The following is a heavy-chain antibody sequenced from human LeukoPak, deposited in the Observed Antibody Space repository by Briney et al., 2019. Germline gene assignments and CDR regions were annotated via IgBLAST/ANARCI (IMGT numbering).Heavy chain of an antibody. CDR1: GYTFTGYY. V-gene: IGHV1-2*02. D-gene: IGHD6-13*01. Sequence: ASVKVSCKASGYTFTGYYMHWVRQAPGQGLEWMGWINPNSGGTNYAQKLQGRVAMTTDTSTSTAYMELRSLRSDDTAVYYCATHGIAAAVFDYWGQGTLVTVSS. CDR2: INPNSGGT. J-gene: IGHJ4*02. CDR3: ATHGIAAAVFDY.